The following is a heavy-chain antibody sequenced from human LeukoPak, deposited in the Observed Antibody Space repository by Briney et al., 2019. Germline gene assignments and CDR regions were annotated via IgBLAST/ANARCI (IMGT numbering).Heavy chain of an antibody. CDR2: IIPMFGTA. CDR1: GGTFRDYP. D-gene: IGHD3-16*02. V-gene: IGHV1-69*13. Sequence: EASVKVSCKASGGTFRDYPLSWVRQAPGQGLEWMGGIIPMFGTAKYAQNFEGRVKITADESTSTAYMELSSLRSEDTAVYYCARASDYVWGSYPTDYWGQGTLVTVSS. CDR3: ARASDYVWGSYPTDY. J-gene: IGHJ4*02.